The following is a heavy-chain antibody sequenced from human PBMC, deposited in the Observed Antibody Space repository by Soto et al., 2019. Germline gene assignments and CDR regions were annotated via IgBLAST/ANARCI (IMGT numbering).Heavy chain of an antibody. J-gene: IGHJ6*04. CDR1: GFTFSSYS. D-gene: IGHD6-6*01. V-gene: IGHV3-48*04. CDR3: GRETGFDSSSPSYYPYKRAV. CDR2: ISSSSSTI. Sequence: GGSLRLSCAASGFTFSSYSMNWVRQAPGKGLEWVSYISSSSSTIYYADSVKGRFTISRDNAKNSLYLQMNSLRAEDTAVYYCGRETGFDSSSPSYYPYKRAVWGKGTSAPASS.